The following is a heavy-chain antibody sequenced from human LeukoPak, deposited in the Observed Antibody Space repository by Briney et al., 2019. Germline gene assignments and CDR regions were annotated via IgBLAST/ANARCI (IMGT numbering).Heavy chain of an antibody. Sequence: SETLSLTCAVYGGSFSGYYWSWIRQPPGKGLEWIGEINHSGSTNYNPSLKSRVTISVDTSKNQFSLKLSSVTAADTAVYYCARGVVVVPAANYGMGVWGQGTTVTVSS. D-gene: IGHD2-2*01. CDR3: ARGVVVVPAANYGMGV. J-gene: IGHJ6*02. V-gene: IGHV4-34*01. CDR1: GGSFSGYY. CDR2: INHSGST.